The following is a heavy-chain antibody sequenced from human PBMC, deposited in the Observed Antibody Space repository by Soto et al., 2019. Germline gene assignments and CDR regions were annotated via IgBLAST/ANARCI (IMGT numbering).Heavy chain of an antibody. CDR3: ARGGDVNYYHGMDV. D-gene: IGHD5-12*01. Sequence: QVQLVQSGGEVKKPGASVKLSCTASGYTFTSYGISWVRQAPGQGLEWMGWISAYNGKKNYAQKVQGRVTMTTDTSTRTAYMDLRSLRSDDTAVYYCARGGDVNYYHGMDVWGQGTTVTVSS. CDR2: ISAYNGKK. V-gene: IGHV1-18*01. J-gene: IGHJ6*02. CDR1: GYTFTSYG.